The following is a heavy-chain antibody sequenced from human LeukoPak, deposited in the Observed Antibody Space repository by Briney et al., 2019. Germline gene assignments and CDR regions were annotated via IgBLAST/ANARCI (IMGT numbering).Heavy chain of an antibody. J-gene: IGHJ4*02. D-gene: IGHD5-12*01. V-gene: IGHV4-30-2*01. CDR3: ARQGGYKAPFAY. CDR2: TYHSGST. Sequence: SQTLSLTCTVSGGSFSSGHYYWSWIRQPPGKGLEWIGYTYHSGSTYYNPSLKSRVTISVDTTKNQFSLKLSSVTAADTAVYYCARQGGYKAPFAYWGQGILVTVSS. CDR1: GGSFSSGHYY.